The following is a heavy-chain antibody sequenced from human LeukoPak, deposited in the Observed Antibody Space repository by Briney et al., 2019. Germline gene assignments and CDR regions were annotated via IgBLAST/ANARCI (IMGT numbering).Heavy chain of an antibody. J-gene: IGHJ4*02. CDR2: ISGSGGST. CDR1: GFIFNSYW. CDR3: AKDPANWRTGTYHTDY. V-gene: IGHV3-23*01. D-gene: IGHD1-20*01. Sequence: GGSLRLSCAASGFIFNSYWMGWVRQAPGKGLEWVSAISGSGGSTYYADSVKGRFTISRDNSKNTLYLQMNSLRAEDTAVYYCAKDPANWRTGTYHTDYWGQGTLVTVSS.